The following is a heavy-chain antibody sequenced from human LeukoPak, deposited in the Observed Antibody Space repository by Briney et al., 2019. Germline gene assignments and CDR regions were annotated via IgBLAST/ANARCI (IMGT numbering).Heavy chain of an antibody. CDR2: ISYDGSNK. J-gene: IGHJ4*02. V-gene: IGHV3-30*14. CDR3: ARVGSSWYLYLDY. D-gene: IGHD6-13*01. Sequence: GGSLRLSCAASGFTFSSYAMHWVRQAPGKGLEWVAVISYDGSNKYYADSVKGRFTISRDNSKNTLYLQMNSLRAEDTAVYYCARVGSSWYLYLDYWGQGTLVTVSS. CDR1: GFTFSSYA.